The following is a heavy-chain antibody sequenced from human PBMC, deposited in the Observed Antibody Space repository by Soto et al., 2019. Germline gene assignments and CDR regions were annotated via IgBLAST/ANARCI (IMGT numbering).Heavy chain of an antibody. Sequence: SVKVSCKASGGTFSSYTISWVRQAPGQGLEWMGRIIPILGIANYAQKFQGRVTITADKSTSTAYMELSSLRAEDTAVYYCARVLLWDESWNPNYYYYGMDVWGQGTTVTVSS. CDR3: ARVLLWDESWNPNYYYYGMDV. CDR1: GGTFSSYT. D-gene: IGHD1-1*01. V-gene: IGHV1-69*02. CDR2: IIPILGIA. J-gene: IGHJ6*02.